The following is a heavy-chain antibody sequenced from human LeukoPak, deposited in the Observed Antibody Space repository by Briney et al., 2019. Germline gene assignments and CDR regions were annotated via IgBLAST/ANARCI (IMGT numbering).Heavy chain of an antibody. CDR2: IDNDGSGT. CDR3: ARGGYGTGPDY. CDR1: GFTFSSYA. J-gene: IGHJ4*02. D-gene: IGHD3-10*01. V-gene: IGHV3-74*01. Sequence: PGGSLRLSCAASGFTFSSYAMSWVRQAPGKGLEWVSQIDNDGSGTTYADSVKGRFTISRDNAKNTLYLQMNSLRAEDTAVYYCARGGYGTGPDYWGQGTLVTVSS.